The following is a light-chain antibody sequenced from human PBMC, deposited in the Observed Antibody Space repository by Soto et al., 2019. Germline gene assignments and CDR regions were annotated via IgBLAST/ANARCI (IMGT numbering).Light chain of an antibody. CDR2: RND. Sequence: QSVLTQAPSASGTPGQRVTISCSGSSFNIGSNYVYWYQQLPETAPKLVIFRNDQRPSGIPDRISGSKSGTSASLAISGLRSEDEADYYCSAWDDSLSGYVFGTGTKVTVL. V-gene: IGLV1-47*01. CDR1: SFNIGSNY. CDR3: SAWDDSLSGYV. J-gene: IGLJ1*01.